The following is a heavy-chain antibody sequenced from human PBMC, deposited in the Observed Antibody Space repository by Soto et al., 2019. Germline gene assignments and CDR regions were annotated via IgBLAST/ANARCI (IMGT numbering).Heavy chain of an antibody. CDR1: GGSFSGYY. D-gene: IGHD6-6*01. CDR2: INHSGST. V-gene: IGHV4-34*01. J-gene: IGHJ5*02. CDR3: ARGRRSIAARPRGNWFDP. Sequence: QVQLQQWGAGLLKPSETLSLTCAVYGGSFSGYYWSWIRQPPGKGLEWIGEINHSGSTNYNPSLKSRVTISADTSKNQFSLKLSSVTAADTAVYYCARGRRSIAARPRGNWFDPWGQGTLVTVSS.